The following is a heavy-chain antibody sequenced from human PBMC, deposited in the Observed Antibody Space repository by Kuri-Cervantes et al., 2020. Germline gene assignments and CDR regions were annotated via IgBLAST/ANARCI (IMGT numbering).Heavy chain of an antibody. D-gene: IGHD5-24*01. Sequence: GGSLRLSCAASGFTFSSYSMNWVRQAPGKGLEWVPSISSSSSYIYYADSVKGRFTISRDNAKNSLYLQMNSLRAEDTAVYYCARDGYTQYYYYGMDVWGQGTTVTVSS. V-gene: IGHV3-21*01. CDR2: ISSSSSYI. CDR1: GFTFSSYS. CDR3: ARDGYTQYYYYGMDV. J-gene: IGHJ6*02.